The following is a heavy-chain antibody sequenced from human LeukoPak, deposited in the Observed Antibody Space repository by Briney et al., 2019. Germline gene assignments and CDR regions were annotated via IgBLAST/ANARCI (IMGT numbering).Heavy chain of an antibody. V-gene: IGHV3-21*01. CDR3: ARDPAAGDDY. J-gene: IGHJ4*02. CDR2: ISSSSSYI. CDR1: GFTVNNNY. Sequence: GGSLRLSCAASGFTVNNNYMSWVRQAPGKGLEWVSSISSSSSYIYYADSVKGRFTISRDNAKNSLYLQMNSLRAEDTAVYYCARDPAAGDDYWGQGTLVTVSS. D-gene: IGHD6-13*01.